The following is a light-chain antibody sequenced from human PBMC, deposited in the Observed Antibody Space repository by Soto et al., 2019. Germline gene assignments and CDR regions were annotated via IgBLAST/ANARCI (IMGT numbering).Light chain of an antibody. Sequence: QSALTQPASVSGSPGQSITISCTGTSSDVGGYNYVSWYQQHPGKAPKLMIYDVSNRPSGVSNRFSGSKSGNTASLTISGLQAEDEADYYCSSYTGSCTRYVFGAGTKLTVL. CDR3: SSYTGSCTRYV. CDR2: DVS. CDR1: SSDVGGYNY. V-gene: IGLV2-14*01. J-gene: IGLJ1*01.